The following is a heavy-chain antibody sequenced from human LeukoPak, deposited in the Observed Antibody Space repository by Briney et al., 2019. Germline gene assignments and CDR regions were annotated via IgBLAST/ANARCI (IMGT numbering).Heavy chain of an antibody. CDR3: ARVSTGTTRTIDY. CDR2: INTDGSSR. V-gene: IGHV3-74*01. CDR1: GFTFSSYW. Sequence: PGGSLRLSCAASGFTFSSYWMHWVRQAPGKGLVLVSRINTDGSSRGYADSVKGRFTISRDNAKNTLYLQMNSLRAEDTAVYYCARVSTGTTRTIDYWGQGTLVTVSS. J-gene: IGHJ4*02. D-gene: IGHD1-7*01.